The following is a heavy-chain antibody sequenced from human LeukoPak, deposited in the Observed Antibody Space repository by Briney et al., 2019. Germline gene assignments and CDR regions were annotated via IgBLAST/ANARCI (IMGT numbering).Heavy chain of an antibody. Sequence: PGGSLRLSCAASGFTFSTYAMSWVRQAPGKGLEWVGHIRSKADGGTPDYIAPVKGRFTISRDDSKDTLYLQMNSLNTEDTAMYYCTTRSPARYCSDGACYSSADYWGQGTLVTVSS. D-gene: IGHD2-15*01. J-gene: IGHJ4*02. V-gene: IGHV3-15*01. CDR2: IRSKADGGTP. CDR3: TTRSPARYCSDGACYSSADY. CDR1: GFTFSTYA.